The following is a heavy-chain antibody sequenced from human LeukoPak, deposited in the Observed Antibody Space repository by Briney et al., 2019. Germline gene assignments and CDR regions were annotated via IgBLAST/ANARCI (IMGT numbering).Heavy chain of an antibody. J-gene: IGHJ4*02. CDR3: ARPGASSLHFDY. V-gene: IGHV3-23*01. D-gene: IGHD2-15*01. Sequence: GGSLRLSCAASGFRFSDFTMTWVRQAPGKGPEWVSAIGGRGGSTYYADSLGGRFTISRDNSKDMVYLQMNSLRAEDTAVYYCARPGASSLHFDYWGQGTLVTVSS. CDR2: IGGRGGST. CDR1: GFRFSDFT.